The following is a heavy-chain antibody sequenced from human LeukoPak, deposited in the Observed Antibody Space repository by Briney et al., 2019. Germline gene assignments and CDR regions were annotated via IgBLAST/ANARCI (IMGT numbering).Heavy chain of an antibody. CDR3: VRHLGFCSTTTCNTWFDP. J-gene: IGHJ5*02. D-gene: IGHD2/OR15-2a*01. Sequence: SETLSLTCTVSGGSITSYYWSWIRQPPGKGLEWIGYIYYSGSTNYSPSLKSRVSISVDTPKPLFSLKLNSVTAANTAVYYCVRHLGFCSTTTCNTWFDPWGQGTLVTVSS. CDR2: IYYSGST. CDR1: GGSITSYY. V-gene: IGHV4-59*08.